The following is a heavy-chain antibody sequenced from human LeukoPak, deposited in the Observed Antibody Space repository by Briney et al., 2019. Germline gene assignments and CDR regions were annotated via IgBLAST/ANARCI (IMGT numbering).Heavy chain of an antibody. CDR2: FSSSGSTI. J-gene: IGHJ3*02. V-gene: IGHV3-11*04. D-gene: IGHD5/OR15-5a*01. CDR1: GFTFSDYY. CDR3: ARVVCYDAFDI. Sequence: GGSLRLSCAAPGFTFSDYYMSWIRQAPGKGLERVPYFSSSGSTIYYADSVKSRFTISRDNAKNSLYLQMNSLRAEDTAVYYCARVVCYDAFDIWGQGTMVTVSS.